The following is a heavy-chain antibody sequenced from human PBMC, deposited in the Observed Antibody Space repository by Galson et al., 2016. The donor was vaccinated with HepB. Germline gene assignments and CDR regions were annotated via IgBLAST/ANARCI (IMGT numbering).Heavy chain of an antibody. D-gene: IGHD5-24*01. CDR2: IYSGGST. Sequence: SLRLSCAASGFTVSSNYMTWVRQAPGKGLEWVSFIYSGGSTYYADSVKGRFTISGDISKNTVYLQMNSLRAEDTAVYYCARGGGRWPIDHWGQGTLVTVAS. CDR1: GFTVSSNY. V-gene: IGHV3-53*01. J-gene: IGHJ4*02. CDR3: ARGGGRWPIDH.